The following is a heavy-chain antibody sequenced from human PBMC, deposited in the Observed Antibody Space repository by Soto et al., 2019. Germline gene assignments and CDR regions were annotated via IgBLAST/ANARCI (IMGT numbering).Heavy chain of an antibody. V-gene: IGHV3-21*01. CDR3: ARDLALAGNY. J-gene: IGHJ4*02. CDR2: ISSTSSYT. Sequence: GASLRLSCAASGFTFSSYAMNGVRQTQEKGLEWVSSISSTSSYTHYSDSVKGRFTISRDNANNSLFLQMNSLRAEDTATYYCARDLALAGNYWGQGVLVTVSS. D-gene: IGHD6-19*01. CDR1: GFTFSSYA.